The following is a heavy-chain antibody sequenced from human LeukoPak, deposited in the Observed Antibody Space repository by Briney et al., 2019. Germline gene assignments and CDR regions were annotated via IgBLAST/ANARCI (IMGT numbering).Heavy chain of an antibody. CDR1: GFTCSTHV. J-gene: IGHJ3*02. D-gene: IGHD3-16*02. V-gene: IGHV3-23*01. CDR2: ILHNGDST. CDR3: ARLSSFAFDI. Sequence: SLRLSCAASGFTCSTHVMSWVRQAPGKGLEWLSLILHNGDSTYYADSVKGRFTISRDNSKNTLYLQMNSLRAEDTAVYYCARLSSFAFDIWGQGTMVTVSS.